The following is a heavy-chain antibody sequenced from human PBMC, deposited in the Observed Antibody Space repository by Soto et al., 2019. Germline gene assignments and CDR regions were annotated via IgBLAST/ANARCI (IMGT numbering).Heavy chain of an antibody. CDR3: ARVRWDQPWVFDY. D-gene: IGHD1-26*01. CDR1: GGSFSAYY. CDR2: INHSGST. J-gene: IGHJ4*02. Sequence: QVQLQQWGAGVLKPSETLSLTCAVYGGSFSAYYWSWIRQPPGKGLEWIGEINHSGSTNYNPSLKSRVTISVDTSKNQFSLKLTSVTAADTAVYYCARVRWDQPWVFDYWGQGTLVTGSS. V-gene: IGHV4-34*01.